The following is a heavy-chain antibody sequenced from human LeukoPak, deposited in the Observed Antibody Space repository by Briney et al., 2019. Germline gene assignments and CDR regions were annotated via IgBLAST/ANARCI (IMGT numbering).Heavy chain of an antibody. CDR1: GYTFTSYD. J-gene: IGHJ6*03. CDR3: ARGLSPLTSWLLYSYYMDV. CDR2: MNPNSGNT. D-gene: IGHD3-9*01. Sequence: ASVKVSCKASGYTFTSYDINWVRQATGQGLEWMGWMNPNSGNTGYAQKFQGRVTMTRNTSISTAYMELSSLRSEDTAVYYCARGLSPLTSWLLYSYYMDVWGKGTTVTISS. V-gene: IGHV1-8*01.